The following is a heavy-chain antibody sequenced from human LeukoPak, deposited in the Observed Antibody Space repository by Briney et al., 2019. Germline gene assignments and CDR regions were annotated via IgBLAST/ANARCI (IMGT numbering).Heavy chain of an antibody. V-gene: IGHV4-59*01. CDR1: GGSISSYY. J-gene: IGHJ4*02. CDR3: ARDQSGSYIFDY. CDR2: IYYSGST. D-gene: IGHD1-26*01. Sequence: SETLSLTCTVSGGSISSYYWSWIRQPPGKGLEWIGYIYYSGSTNYSPSLKSRLTTSVHTSKNQFSLKLSSVTAADAAVYYCARDQSGSYIFDYWGQGTLVTVSS.